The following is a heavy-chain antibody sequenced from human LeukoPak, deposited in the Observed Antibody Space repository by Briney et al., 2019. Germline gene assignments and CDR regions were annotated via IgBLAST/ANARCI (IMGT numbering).Heavy chain of an antibody. CDR2: ISGSGGST. V-gene: IGHV3-23*01. D-gene: IGHD3-16*02. CDR1: GFTFSSYA. CDR3: AKEWEIYDYVWGSYRPISPFDY. J-gene: IGHJ4*02. Sequence: GGSLSLSCAASGFTFSSYAMSWVRKAPGKGLEWVSAISGSGGSTYYADSVKGRFTISRDNSKNTLYLQMNSLRAEDTAVYYCAKEWEIYDYVWGSYRPISPFDYWGQGTLVTVSS.